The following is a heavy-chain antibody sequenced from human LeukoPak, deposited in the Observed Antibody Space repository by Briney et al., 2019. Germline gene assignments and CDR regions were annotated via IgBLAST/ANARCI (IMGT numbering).Heavy chain of an antibody. V-gene: IGHV4-39*01. Sequence: SETLSLTCTVSGGSISSSSYHWGWIRQPPGKGLEWLGSIYYSGSTYYNPALKSRVTISVDTSKNQFSMKLSSVTAADTAVYYCATHGVIAAAAPYWGQGTLVTVSS. D-gene: IGHD6-13*01. CDR1: GGSISSSSYH. CDR2: IYYSGST. CDR3: ATHGVIAAAAPY. J-gene: IGHJ4*02.